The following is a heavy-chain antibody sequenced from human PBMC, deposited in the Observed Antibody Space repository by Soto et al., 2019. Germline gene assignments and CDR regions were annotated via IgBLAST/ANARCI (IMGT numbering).Heavy chain of an antibody. CDR2: ISHDGSEK. D-gene: IGHD3-9*01. CDR3: AKEWGETDWYNWFDS. V-gene: IGHV3-30*18. Sequence: QVQLVESGGGLVQPGTSLRISCAASGFTFSTHGMHWVRQAPGKGLEWVAMISHDGSEKYYVDSVKGRFTISRDTSKNTRFLQMDSLRAEDTAVYYCAKEWGETDWYNWFDSWGQGTLVTVSS. J-gene: IGHJ5*01. CDR1: GFTFSTHG.